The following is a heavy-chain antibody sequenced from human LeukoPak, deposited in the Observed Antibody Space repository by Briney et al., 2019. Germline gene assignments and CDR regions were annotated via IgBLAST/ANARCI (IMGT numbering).Heavy chain of an antibody. J-gene: IGHJ6*02. D-gene: IGHD3-3*01. Sequence: GGSLRLSCAASGFTFSSHWMDWVRPAPGKGLEWVSYISSSGSTIYYADSVKGRFTISRDNAKNSLYLQMNSLRAEDTAVYYCARDKLPYYDFWSGPAGGMDVWGQGTTVTVSS. CDR2: ISSSGSTI. V-gene: IGHV3-48*04. CDR3: ARDKLPYYDFWSGPAGGMDV. CDR1: GFTFSSHW.